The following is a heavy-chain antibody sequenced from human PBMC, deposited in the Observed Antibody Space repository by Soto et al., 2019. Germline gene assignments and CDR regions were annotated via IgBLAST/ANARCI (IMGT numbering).Heavy chain of an antibody. Sequence: QVQLVESGGGVVQPGRSLRLSCAASGFTFSSYTMHWVRQAPGKGLEWVAVVSNDGSKKYYADSVKGRFTISRDNSENTLYLQMNSPRAEDTAVHYCARDFRSCSSASFYEGDVWGQGTTVTVSS. J-gene: IGHJ6*01. D-gene: IGHD2-2*01. CDR1: GFTFSSYT. CDR2: VSNDGSKK. CDR3: ARDFRSCSSASFYEGDV. V-gene: IGHV3-30-3*01.